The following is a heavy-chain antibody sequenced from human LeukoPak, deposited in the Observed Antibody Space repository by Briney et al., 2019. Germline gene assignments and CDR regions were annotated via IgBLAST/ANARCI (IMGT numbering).Heavy chain of an antibody. Sequence: SETLSLTCAVSGGSISSGGYSWSWIRQPPGKGLEWIGYIYHSGSTYYNPSLKSRVTISVDRSKNQFSLKLSSVTAADTAVYYCARARDSSGYSCFDYWGQGTLVTVSS. CDR2: IYHSGST. J-gene: IGHJ4*02. V-gene: IGHV4-30-2*01. CDR3: ARARDSSGYSCFDY. CDR1: GGSISSGGYS. D-gene: IGHD3-22*01.